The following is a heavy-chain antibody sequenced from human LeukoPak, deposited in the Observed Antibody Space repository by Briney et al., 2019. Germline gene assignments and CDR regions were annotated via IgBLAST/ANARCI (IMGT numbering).Heavy chain of an antibody. CDR2: ISSSSSYI. D-gene: IGHD2-2*01. Sequence: GGSLRLSCAATGFTFSSYSMNWVRQAPGKGLEWVSSISSSSSYIYYADSVKGRFTISRDNAKNSLYLQMNSPRAEDTAVYYCAREGGVVVVPAAIDYWGQGTLVTVSS. V-gene: IGHV3-21*01. J-gene: IGHJ4*02. CDR1: GFTFSSYS. CDR3: AREGGVVVVPAAIDY.